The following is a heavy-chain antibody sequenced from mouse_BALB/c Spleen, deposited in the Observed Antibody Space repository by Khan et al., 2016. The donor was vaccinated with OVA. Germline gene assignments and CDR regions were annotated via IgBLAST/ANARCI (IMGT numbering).Heavy chain of an antibody. CDR3: ARDGSRYSYAMDY. CDR1: GYSITSDYA. CDR2: ISPTGST. D-gene: IGHD2-3*01. Sequence: EVQLQESGPGLVKPSQSLSLTCTVTGYSITSDYAWNWIRQFPGNKLEWMGYISPTGSTNYNPALKSRISITRDTSKNQFFLQLNSVTTEDTATYYCARDGSRYSYAMDYWGQGTSVTVSS. V-gene: IGHV3-2*02. J-gene: IGHJ4*01.